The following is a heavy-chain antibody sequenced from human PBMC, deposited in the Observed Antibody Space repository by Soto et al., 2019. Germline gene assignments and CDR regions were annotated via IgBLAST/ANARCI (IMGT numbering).Heavy chain of an antibody. CDR3: AHRRPNYDILTGWGYWFDP. V-gene: IGHV2-5*02. CDR1: GFSLSTSGVG. CDR2: IYWDDDK. J-gene: IGHJ5*02. D-gene: IGHD3-9*01. Sequence: QITLKESGPTLVKPTQTLTLTCTFSGFSLSTSGVGVGWIRQPPGKALEWLALIYWDDDKRYSPSLKSRLTITKVTSKNQVVLTMTNMDPVDTATYYCAHRRPNYDILTGWGYWFDPWGQGTLVTVSS.